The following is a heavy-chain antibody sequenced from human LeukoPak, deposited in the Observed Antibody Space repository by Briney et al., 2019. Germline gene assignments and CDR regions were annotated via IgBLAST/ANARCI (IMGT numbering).Heavy chain of an antibody. CDR3: AKRADSSAHSFDY. CDR1: GGSISSYY. V-gene: IGHV3-11*04. D-gene: IGHD3-22*01. CDR2: IRSSDSTT. Sequence: LSLTCTVSGGSISSYYWSWIRQPPGKGLEWLSYIRSSDSTTYYADSVKGRFTISRDNAKNSLYLQMDSLRVEDTAVYYCAKRADSSAHSFDYWGQGTLVTVSS. J-gene: IGHJ4*02.